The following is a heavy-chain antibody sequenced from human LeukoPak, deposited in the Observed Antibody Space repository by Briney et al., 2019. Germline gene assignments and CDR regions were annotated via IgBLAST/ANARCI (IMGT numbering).Heavy chain of an antibody. D-gene: IGHD3-22*01. CDR1: GYSISSGYY. V-gene: IGHV4-38-2*02. Sequence: SETLSLTCTVSGYSISSGYYWGWIRQPPGKGLEWIGSIYHSGSTYYNTSLKSPVTMSVDTSKNQFSLKLSSVTAADTAVYYCARASSQNYYDSSGYYRPIYYYYMDVWGKGTTVTVSS. CDR2: IYHSGST. CDR3: ARASSQNYYDSSGYYRPIYYYYMDV. J-gene: IGHJ6*03.